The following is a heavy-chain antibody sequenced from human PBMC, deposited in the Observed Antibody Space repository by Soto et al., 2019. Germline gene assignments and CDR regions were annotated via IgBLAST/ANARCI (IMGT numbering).Heavy chain of an antibody. CDR3: ARGINYYDSGDDAFDI. J-gene: IGHJ3*02. Sequence: QVQLVQSGAEVKKPGASVKVSCKASGYTFTSYDINWVRQATGQGLEWMGWMNPNSGKTGYAQKFQGRVTMTRNTSISTAYMELSRLRSEDTAVYYCARGINYYDSGDDAFDIWGQGTMVTVSS. CDR2: MNPNSGKT. V-gene: IGHV1-8*01. CDR1: GYTFTSYD. D-gene: IGHD3-10*01.